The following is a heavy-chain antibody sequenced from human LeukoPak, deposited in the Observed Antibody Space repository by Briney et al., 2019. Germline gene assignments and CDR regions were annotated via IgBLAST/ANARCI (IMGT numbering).Heavy chain of an antibody. CDR3: ARSKGDSSGYYFAVLGY. Sequence: ASVKVSCKASGYTFTGYYMHWVRQAPGQGLEWMGWINPNSGGTNYAQKFQGRVTMTRDTSISTAYMELSRLRSDDTAVYYCARSKGDSSGYYFAVLGYWGQGTLVTVSS. D-gene: IGHD3-22*01. CDR2: INPNSGGT. J-gene: IGHJ4*02. CDR1: GYTFTGYY. V-gene: IGHV1-2*02.